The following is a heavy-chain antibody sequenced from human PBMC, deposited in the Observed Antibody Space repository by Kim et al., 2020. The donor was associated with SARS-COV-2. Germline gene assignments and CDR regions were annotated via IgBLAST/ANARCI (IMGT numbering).Heavy chain of an antibody. V-gene: IGHV4-31*03. Sequence: SETLSLTCTVSGGSISSGGYYWSWIRQHPGKGLEWIGYIYYSGSTYYNPSLKSRVTISVDTSKNQFSLKLSSVTAADTAVYYCARINGQQLVRAWFDPWGQGTLVTVSS. CDR2: IYYSGST. CDR1: GGSISSGGYY. J-gene: IGHJ5*02. CDR3: ARINGQQLVRAWFDP. D-gene: IGHD6-13*01.